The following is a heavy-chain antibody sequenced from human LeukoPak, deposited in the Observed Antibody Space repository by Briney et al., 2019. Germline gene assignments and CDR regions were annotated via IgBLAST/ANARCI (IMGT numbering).Heavy chain of an antibody. Sequence: SETLSLTCTVSGGSLSSYYWSWIRQPPGKGLEWIGYIYYSGSTNYNPSLKSRVTISVDTSKNQFSLKLSSVTAADTAVFYCARGPPTSSSWYGRYCYYGMDVWGQGTTVTVS. D-gene: IGHD6-13*01. CDR2: IYYSGST. J-gene: IGHJ6*02. V-gene: IGHV4-59*01. CDR3: ARGPPTSSSWYGRYCYYGMDV. CDR1: GGSLSSYY.